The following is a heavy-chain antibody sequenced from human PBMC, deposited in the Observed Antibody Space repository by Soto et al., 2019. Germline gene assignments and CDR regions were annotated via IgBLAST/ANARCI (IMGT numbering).Heavy chain of an antibody. CDR3: ARGAYLNWFDP. Sequence: GGSLRLSCAASGFTFSSYSMNWVRQAPGKGLEWVSYISSSSSTIYYADSVKGRFTISRDNAKNSLYLQMNSLRAEDTAGYYCARGAYLNWFDPWGQGTLVTVSS. CDR2: ISSSSSTI. CDR1: GFTFSSYS. V-gene: IGHV3-48*01. J-gene: IGHJ5*02.